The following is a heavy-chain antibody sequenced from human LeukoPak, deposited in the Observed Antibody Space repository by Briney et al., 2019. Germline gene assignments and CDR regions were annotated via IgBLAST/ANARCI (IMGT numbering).Heavy chain of an antibody. D-gene: IGHD4-11*01. Sequence: SETLSLTCTVSGGSISSYYWSWIRQPPGKGLEWIGYIYYSGSTNYNPSLKSRVTISVDTSKNQFSLKLSSVTAADTAVYYCARYSNYGDYYYYYMDVWGKGTTVTVPS. V-gene: IGHV4-59*01. CDR2: IYYSGST. J-gene: IGHJ6*03. CDR1: GGSISSYY. CDR3: ARYSNYGDYYYYYMDV.